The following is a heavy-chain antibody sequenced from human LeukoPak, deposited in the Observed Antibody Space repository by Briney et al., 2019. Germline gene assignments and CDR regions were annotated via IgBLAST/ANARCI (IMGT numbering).Heavy chain of an antibody. Sequence: GGSLRLSCAASGFTFDDYAMHWVRQAPGKGLEWVSGISWNSGSIGYADSVKGRFTISRDNAKNSLYLQMNSLRAEDTALYYRAKDIGSQPGELADWGQGTLVTVSS. J-gene: IGHJ4*02. D-gene: IGHD3-10*01. CDR3: AKDIGSQPGELAD. CDR2: ISWNSGSI. V-gene: IGHV3-9*01. CDR1: GFTFDDYA.